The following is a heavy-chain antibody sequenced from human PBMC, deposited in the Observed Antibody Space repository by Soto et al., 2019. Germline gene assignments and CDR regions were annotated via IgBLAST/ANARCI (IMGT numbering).Heavy chain of an antibody. CDR2: IWYDGSNK. D-gene: IGHD1-26*01. CDR3: ARAQYTGSYFDACDI. J-gene: IGHJ3*02. CDR1: GFSFSSYG. V-gene: IGHV3-33*03. Sequence: QVHLVESGGGVVQPGGSLRLSCAASGFSFSSYGMHWVRQAPGKGLDWVAVIWYDGSNKYYADPVKGRFTISRDNSKNTLYLQMKSLRVEDTAVYYCARAQYTGSYFDACDIWGQGTMVTVSS.